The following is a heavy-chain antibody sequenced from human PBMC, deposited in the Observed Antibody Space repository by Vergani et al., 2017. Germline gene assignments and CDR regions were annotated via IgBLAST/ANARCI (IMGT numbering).Heavy chain of an antibody. V-gene: IGHV4-30-4*08. J-gene: IGHJ5*02. CDR3: ASGAVTVDGSWFDP. D-gene: IGHD4-11*01. CDR1: GGSISSGAYY. Sequence: QVQLQESGPGLVKPSQTLSLTCTVSGGSISSGAYYWSWIRQPPGKGLEWIGYIYYSGSTYYNPSLKSRVTISVDTSKNQFSLKLSSVTAAATAVYYCASGAVTVDGSWFDPWGQGTLVTVSS. CDR2: IYYSGST.